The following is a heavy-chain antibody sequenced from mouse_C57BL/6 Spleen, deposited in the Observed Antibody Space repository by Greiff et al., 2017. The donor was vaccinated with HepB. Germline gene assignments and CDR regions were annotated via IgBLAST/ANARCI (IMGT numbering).Heavy chain of an antibody. CDR3: ARGVITTVVAPD. J-gene: IGHJ3*01. CDR2: INPSNGGT. CDR1: GYTFTSYW. Sequence: QVQLQQPGTELVKPGASVKLSCNASGYTFTSYWMHWVKQRPGQGLEWIGNINPSNGGTNYNEKFKSKATLTVDKSSSTAYMQLSSLTSEDSAVYYCARGVITTVVAPDWGQGTLVTVSA. D-gene: IGHD1-1*01. V-gene: IGHV1-53*01.